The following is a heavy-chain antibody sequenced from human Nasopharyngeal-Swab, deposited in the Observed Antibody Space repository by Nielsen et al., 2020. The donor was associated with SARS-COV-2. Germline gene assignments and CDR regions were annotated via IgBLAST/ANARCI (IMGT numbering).Heavy chain of an antibody. D-gene: IGHD6-13*01. CDR3: AAKTGSSWSFDP. J-gene: IGHJ5*02. CDR1: GFTFTSSA. Sequence: SVKVSCKASGFTFTSSAMQWLRQARAQRLEWIGWIVVGSGNTNYAQKFQERVTITRDMSTSTAYMELSSLRSEDTAVYYCAAKTGSSWSFDPWGQGTLVTVSS. V-gene: IGHV1-58*02. CDR2: IVVGSGNT.